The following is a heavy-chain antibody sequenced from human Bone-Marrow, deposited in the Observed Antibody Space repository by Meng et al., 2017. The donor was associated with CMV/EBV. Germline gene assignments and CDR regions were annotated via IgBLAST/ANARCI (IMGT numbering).Heavy chain of an antibody. CDR1: GGTFSSYA. Sequence: SGGTFSSYAISWVRQAPGQGLEWMGGIIPILGIANYAQKFQGRVTITADKSTSTAYMELSSLRSEDTAVYYCARVLSVAGHYYFDYWGQGTLVTRLL. J-gene: IGHJ4*02. CDR3: ARVLSVAGHYYFDY. CDR2: IIPILGIA. V-gene: IGHV1-69*10. D-gene: IGHD6-19*01.